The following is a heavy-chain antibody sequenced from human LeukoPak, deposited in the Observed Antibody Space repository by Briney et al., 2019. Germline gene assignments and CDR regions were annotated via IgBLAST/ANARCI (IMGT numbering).Heavy chain of an antibody. Sequence: PSETLSLTCTVSGGSISSSSYYWGWIRQPPGKGLEWIGSIYYSGSTYYNPSLKSRVTISVDTSKNQFSLKLSSVTAADTAVYYCARGGRYDYVWGSYRDYFDYWGQGTLVTVSS. CDR2: IYYSGST. V-gene: IGHV4-39*07. CDR3: ARGGRYDYVWGSYRDYFDY. D-gene: IGHD3-16*02. J-gene: IGHJ4*02. CDR1: GGSISSSSYY.